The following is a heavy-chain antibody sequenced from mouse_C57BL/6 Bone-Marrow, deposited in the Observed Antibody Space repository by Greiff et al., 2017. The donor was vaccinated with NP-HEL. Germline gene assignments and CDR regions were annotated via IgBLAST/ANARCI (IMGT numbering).Heavy chain of an antibody. J-gene: IGHJ3*01. Sequence: QVHVKQPGAELVKPGASVKLSCKASGYTFTSYWMHWVKQRPGQGLEWIGMIHPNSGSTNYNEKFKSKATLTVDKSSSTAYMQLSSLTSEDSAVYYCARLRRCSWFAYWGQGTLVTVSA. CDR1: GYTFTSYW. CDR2: IHPNSGST. CDR3: ARLRRCSWFAY. D-gene: IGHD1-1*01. V-gene: IGHV1-64*01.